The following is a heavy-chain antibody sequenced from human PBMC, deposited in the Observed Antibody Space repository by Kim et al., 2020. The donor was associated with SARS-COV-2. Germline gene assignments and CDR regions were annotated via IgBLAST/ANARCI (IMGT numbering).Heavy chain of an antibody. V-gene: IGHV3-7*01. J-gene: IGHJ4*02. CDR2: IKEDGSEQ. CDR1: GFTFSRDW. Sequence: GGSLRLSCAASGFTFSRDWMSWVRQAPGKGLEWVASIKEDGSEQNYGDSVTGRFIISRDNRKNSLLLQMSSLRAEDTAVYYCAREYNWGQGTLVTVTS. D-gene: IGHD1-1*01. CDR3: AREYN.